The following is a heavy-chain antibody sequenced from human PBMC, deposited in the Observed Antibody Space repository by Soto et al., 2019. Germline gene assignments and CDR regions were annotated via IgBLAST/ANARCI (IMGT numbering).Heavy chain of an antibody. CDR2: IYSSGTT. Sequence: QVQLQESGPGLVKPSETVSLTCTVSGGSVSSVGYYWTWLRQHPGGGLEWIGYIYSSGTTYHNPSLTSRASLAIDTSKNEFSLRLSSVTAADTAVYYCAREESQNRRGFVFDVWGQGTMVTVSS. J-gene: IGHJ3*01. CDR3: AREESQNRRGFVFDV. CDR1: GGSVSSVGYY. V-gene: IGHV4-31*03.